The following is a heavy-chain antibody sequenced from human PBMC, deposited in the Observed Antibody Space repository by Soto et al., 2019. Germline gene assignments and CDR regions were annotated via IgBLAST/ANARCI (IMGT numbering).Heavy chain of an antibody. D-gene: IGHD2-15*01. V-gene: IGHV1-2*04. CDR3: ARDRHRGYCSGGSCLRDAFDI. CDR1: GYTFTGYY. Sequence: ASVKVSCKASGYTFTGYYMHWVRQAPGQGLEWMGWINPNSGGTNYAQKFQGWVTMTRDTSISTAYMELSRLRSDDTAVYYCARDRHRGYCSGGSCLRDAFDIWG. CDR2: INPNSGGT. J-gene: IGHJ3*02.